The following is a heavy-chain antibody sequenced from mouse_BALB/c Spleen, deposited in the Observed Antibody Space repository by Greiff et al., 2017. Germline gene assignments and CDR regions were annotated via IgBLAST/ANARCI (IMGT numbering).Heavy chain of an antibody. CDR2: IDPETGGT. V-gene: IGHV1-15*01. CDR1: GYTFTDYE. Sequence: VQRVESGAELVRPGASVTLSCKASGYTFTDYEMHWVKQTPVHGLEWIGAIDPETGGTAYNQKFKGKATLTADKSSSTAYMELRSLTSEDSAVYYCTNSMITTIAYWGQGTLVTVSA. J-gene: IGHJ3*01. CDR3: TNSMITTIAY. D-gene: IGHD2-4*01.